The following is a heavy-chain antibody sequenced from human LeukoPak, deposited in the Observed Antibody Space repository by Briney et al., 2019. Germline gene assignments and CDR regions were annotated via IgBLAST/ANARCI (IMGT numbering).Heavy chain of an antibody. CDR2: ISHDGNNE. J-gene: IGHJ4*02. CDR1: GFSFDAYA. Sequence: GRSLRLSCAVSGFSFDAYAMHWVRQAPGKGLEWVAVISHDGNNENYVDSVKGRFTISRDNAKNSLYLQMNSLRAEDTAVYYCARDPLYTYGYEYWGQGTLVTVSS. V-gene: IGHV3-30*03. CDR3: ARDPLYTYGYEY. D-gene: IGHD5-18*01.